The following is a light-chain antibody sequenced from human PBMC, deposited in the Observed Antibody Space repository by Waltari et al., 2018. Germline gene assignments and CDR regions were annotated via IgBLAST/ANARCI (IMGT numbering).Light chain of an antibody. CDR1: SSDVGGYNY. Sequence: QSALTQPRSVSGSPGQSVTISCTGTSSDVGGYNYVSWYQHYPGNAPKLMIYDVSQRPSGVPDLFSGSKSGNTASLTISGLQAEDEADYHCCSYAGSYSYVFGTGTKVTVL. J-gene: IGLJ1*01. CDR3: CSYAGSYSYV. CDR2: DVS. V-gene: IGLV2-11*01.